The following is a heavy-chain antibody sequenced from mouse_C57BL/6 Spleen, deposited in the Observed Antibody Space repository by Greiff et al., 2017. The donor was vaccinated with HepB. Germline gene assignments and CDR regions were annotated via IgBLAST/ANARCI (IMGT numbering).Heavy chain of an antibody. J-gene: IGHJ1*03. D-gene: IGHD1-1*01. Sequence: EVQLVESGGGLVQPGESLKLSCESNEYEFPSHDMSWVRKTPEKRLELVAAINSDGGSTYYPDTMERRFIISRDNTKKTLYLQMSSLRSEDTALYYCARTRLDYGSSLHWYFDVWGTGTTVTVSS. V-gene: IGHV5-2*01. CDR1: EYEFPSHD. CDR2: INSDGGST. CDR3: ARTRLDYGSSLHWYFDV.